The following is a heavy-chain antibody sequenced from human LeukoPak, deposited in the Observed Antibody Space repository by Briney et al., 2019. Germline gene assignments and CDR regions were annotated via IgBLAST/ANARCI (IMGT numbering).Heavy chain of an antibody. CDR1: GFIFSNYA. Sequence: GGSPRLSCAASGFIFSNYAMHWVRQAPGKGLEWVALISSDGSKTYHADSVKGRFSISRDNSKNTLYLQLNSLRAEDTSVYYCARDSTYWYDSGSSGPHYFDYWGQGTLVTVSS. CDR2: ISSDGSKT. J-gene: IGHJ4*02. CDR3: ARDSTYWYDSGSSGPHYFDY. D-gene: IGHD3-10*01. V-gene: IGHV3-30*01.